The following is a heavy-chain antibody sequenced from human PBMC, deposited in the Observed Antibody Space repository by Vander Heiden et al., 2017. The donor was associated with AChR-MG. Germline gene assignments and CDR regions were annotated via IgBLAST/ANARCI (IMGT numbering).Heavy chain of an antibody. Sequence: QVQLVESGGGVVQPGRSLRLACAASGFNFSSYGMHWVRQAPGKGLEWVAVISYDGSNKYYADSVKGRFTISRDNSKNTLYLQMNSLRAEDTAVYYCANGRYSSGWYQAEDFDYWGQGTLVTVSS. CDR2: ISYDGSNK. CDR1: GFNFSSYG. V-gene: IGHV3-30*18. J-gene: IGHJ4*02. CDR3: ANGRYSSGWYQAEDFDY. D-gene: IGHD6-19*01.